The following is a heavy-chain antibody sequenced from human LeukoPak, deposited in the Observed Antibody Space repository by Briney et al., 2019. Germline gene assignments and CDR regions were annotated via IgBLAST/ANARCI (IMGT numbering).Heavy chain of an antibody. CDR3: ANKFPYYDSSGYYFDY. CDR1: GFTFSSYW. V-gene: IGHV3-7*03. CDR2: IKQDGSEK. Sequence: GGSLRLSCAASGFTFSSYWMSWVRQAPGKGLEWVANIKQDGSEKYYVDSVKGRFTISRDNAKNSLYLQMNSLRAEDTAVYYCANKFPYYDSSGYYFDYWGQGTLVTVSS. D-gene: IGHD3-22*01. J-gene: IGHJ4*02.